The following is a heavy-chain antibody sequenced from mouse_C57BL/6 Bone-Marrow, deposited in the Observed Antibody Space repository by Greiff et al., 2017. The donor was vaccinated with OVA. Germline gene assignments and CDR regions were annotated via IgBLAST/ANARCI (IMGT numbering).Heavy chain of an antibody. D-gene: IGHD1-1*01. V-gene: IGHV1-82*01. J-gene: IGHJ4*01. Sequence: QVQLQQSVPELVKPGASVKISCKASGYAFSSSWMNWVKQRPGKGLEWIGRIYPGDGDTNYNGKFKGKATLTADKSSSTAYMQLSSLTSEDSAVYFCARRLTTVVATENAIDYWGQGTSVTVSS. CDR1: GYAFSSSW. CDR3: ARRLTTVVATENAIDY. CDR2: IYPGDGDT.